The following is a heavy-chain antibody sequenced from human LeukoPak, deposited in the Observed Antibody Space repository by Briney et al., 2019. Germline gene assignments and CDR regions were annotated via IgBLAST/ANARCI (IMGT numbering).Heavy chain of an antibody. V-gene: IGHV3-13*01. CDR3: ARVAKERVGGVYYFDY. Sequence: GGSLRLSCAAFGFTFSDYDMHWVRQATGKGLEWVSAIGTAGDTYYTGSVKGRFTISRENARNSLYLQMNSLRAGDTAVYYCARVAKERVGGVYYFDYWGQGTLVTVSS. D-gene: IGHD1-1*01. CDR2: IGTAGDT. CDR1: GFTFSDYD. J-gene: IGHJ4*02.